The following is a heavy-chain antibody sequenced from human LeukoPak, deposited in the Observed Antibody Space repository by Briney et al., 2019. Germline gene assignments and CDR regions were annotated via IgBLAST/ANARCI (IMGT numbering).Heavy chain of an antibody. V-gene: IGHV1-46*01. Sequence: ASVKVSCKASGYTFTGYYMHWVRQAPGQGLEWMGIINPSGGSTSYAQKFQGRVTMTRDTSTSTVYMELSSLRSEDTAVYYCARASWDYYDSSGYPCYWGQGTLVTVSS. CDR2: INPSGGST. CDR1: GYTFTGYY. D-gene: IGHD3-22*01. CDR3: ARASWDYYDSSGYPCY. J-gene: IGHJ4*02.